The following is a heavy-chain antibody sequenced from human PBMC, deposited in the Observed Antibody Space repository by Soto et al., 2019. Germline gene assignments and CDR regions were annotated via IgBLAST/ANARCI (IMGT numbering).Heavy chain of an antibody. D-gene: IGHD3-10*01. V-gene: IGHV3-23*01. Sequence: GGSLRLSCAASGFTFSSYAMSWVRQAPGKGLEWVSAISGSGGSTYYADSVKGRFSISRDNSQNTLYLQMNSLRAEDTAVYYCAKRDFYYGSGSYGLDVWGQGTTVTVSS. CDR3: AKRDFYYGSGSYGLDV. J-gene: IGHJ6*02. CDR1: GFTFSSYA. CDR2: ISGSGGST.